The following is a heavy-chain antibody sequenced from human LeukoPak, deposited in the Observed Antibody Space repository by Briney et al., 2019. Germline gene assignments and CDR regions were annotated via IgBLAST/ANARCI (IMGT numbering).Heavy chain of an antibody. CDR3: ARVARDFWSGSDYYYYYMDV. J-gene: IGHJ6*03. D-gene: IGHD3-3*01. CDR2: INWNGGST. CDR1: GFTFDDYG. V-gene: IGHV3-20*04. Sequence: GGSLRLSCAASGFTFDDYGMSWVRQAPGKGLEWVSGINWNGGSTGYADSVKGRFTISRDNAKNSLYLQMNSLRAEDTALYYCARVARDFWSGSDYYYYYMDVWGKGTTVTVSS.